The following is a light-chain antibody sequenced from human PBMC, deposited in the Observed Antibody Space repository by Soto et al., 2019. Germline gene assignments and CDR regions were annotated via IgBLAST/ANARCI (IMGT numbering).Light chain of an antibody. V-gene: IGLV1-44*01. CDR1: YSNIGSNT. J-gene: IGLJ1*01. CDR3: AAWDDTLNGHYV. CDR2: NNN. Sequence: QSVLTQPPSASGTPGQRVTISCSGSYSNIGSNTVNWYQHLPGTAPKLLISNNNQRPSGVPDRFSPSNSGTSASLAISGLQSADEADYYCAAWDDTLNGHYVFGTGTKLTVL.